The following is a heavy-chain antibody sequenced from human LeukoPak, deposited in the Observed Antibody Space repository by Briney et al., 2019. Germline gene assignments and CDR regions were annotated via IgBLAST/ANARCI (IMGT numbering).Heavy chain of an antibody. CDR3: ARSYDSSGPGAFDY. CDR2: INAGNGNT. D-gene: IGHD3-22*01. V-gene: IGHV1-3*01. CDR1: GYTFTSYA. J-gene: IGHJ4*02. Sequence: ASVTVSCKASGYTFTSYAMHWVRQAPGQRLEWMGWINAGNGNTKYSQKFQGRVTITRDTSASTAYMELSSLRSEDTAVYYCARSYDSSGPGAFDYWGQRTLVTVSS.